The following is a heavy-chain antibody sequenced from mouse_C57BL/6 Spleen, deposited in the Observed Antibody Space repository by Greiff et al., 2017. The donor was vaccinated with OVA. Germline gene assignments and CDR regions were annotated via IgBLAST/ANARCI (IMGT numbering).Heavy chain of an antibody. D-gene: IGHD3-1*01. J-gene: IGHJ2*01. CDR1: GYSFTSYY. CDR2: IYPGSGNT. V-gene: IGHV1-66*01. CDR3: AREKGDLGTDIGGIRALDY. Sequence: QVHVKQSGPELVKPGASVKISCKASGYSFTSYYIHWVKQRPGQGLEWIGWIYPGSGNTKYNEKFKGKATLTADTSSSTAYMQLSSRTSEDSAVYYCAREKGDLGTDIGGIRALDYWGQGTTLTVSS.